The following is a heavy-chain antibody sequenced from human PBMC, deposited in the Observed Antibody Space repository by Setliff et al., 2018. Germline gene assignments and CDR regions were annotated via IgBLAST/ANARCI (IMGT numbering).Heavy chain of an antibody. D-gene: IGHD3-22*01. Sequence: SETLSLTCTVSGGSISNGSNYWSWIRQPAGRGLEWIGHIDPSGNTNYHPSLKSRVTISGDTSKNQFSLEMTSITAADAAVYHCARARWTGGYYSGDNYYMDVWGKGTTVTVSS. CDR3: ARARWTGGYYSGDNYYMDV. CDR1: GGSISNGSNY. J-gene: IGHJ6*03. V-gene: IGHV4-61*09. CDR2: IDPSGNT.